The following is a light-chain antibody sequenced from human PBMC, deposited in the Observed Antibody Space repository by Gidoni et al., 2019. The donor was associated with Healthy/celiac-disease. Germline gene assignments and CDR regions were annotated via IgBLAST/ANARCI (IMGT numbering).Light chain of an antibody. V-gene: IGKV3-11*01. CDR3: QQRSNWPRGT. CDR1: QCVSSY. J-gene: IGKJ4*01. Sequence: EIVLTQSPATLSLSPGERATLSCRASQCVSSYLAWYQQKPGQAPRLLIYDASNRATGIPARFSGSGSGTDFTLTISSLEPEDFAVYYCQQRSNWPRGTFGGGTKVEIK. CDR2: DAS.